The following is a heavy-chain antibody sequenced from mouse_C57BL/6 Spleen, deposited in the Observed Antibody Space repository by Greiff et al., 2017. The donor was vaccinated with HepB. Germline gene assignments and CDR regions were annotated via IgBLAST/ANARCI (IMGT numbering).Heavy chain of an antibody. D-gene: IGHD1-1*01. Sequence: VQLQQSGAELVRPGASVKLSCKASGYTFTDYYINWVKQRPGPGLEWIARLYPGSGNTYYNEKFKGKATLTAEKSSSTAYMQLSSLTSEDSAFYCGAIGLYDGSSAWYFDVWGTVTTVTVAA. CDR1: GYTFTDYY. V-gene: IGHV1-76*01. CDR2: LYPGSGNT. J-gene: IGHJ1*03. CDR3: AIGLYDGSSAWYFDV.